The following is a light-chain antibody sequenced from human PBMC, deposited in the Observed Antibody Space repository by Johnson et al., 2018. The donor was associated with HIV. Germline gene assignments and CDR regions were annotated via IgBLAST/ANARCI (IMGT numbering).Light chain of an antibody. Sequence: QSVLTQPPSLSAAPGQKVTISCSGGSSNIGSNYVSWYKQLPGTAPKLLIYENDKRPSGIRDRFSGSKSGTAATLAITGLQTGDEADYYCGTWDSSLIIFVFGTGTKVTVL. V-gene: IGLV1-51*02. CDR3: GTWDSSLIIFV. J-gene: IGLJ1*01. CDR1: SSNIGSNY. CDR2: END.